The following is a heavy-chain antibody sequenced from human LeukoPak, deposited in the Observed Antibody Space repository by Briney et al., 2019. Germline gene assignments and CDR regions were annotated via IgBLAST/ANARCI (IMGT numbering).Heavy chain of an antibody. CDR3: ARKDYSGSYATEGYFDY. J-gene: IGHJ4*02. V-gene: IGHV5-51*01. Sequence: GESLQISCKGSGYSFTSYWIGWVRQMPGKGLEWMGIIYPGDSDTRYSPSFQGQVTISADKSISTAYPQWSSLKASDTAMYYCARKDYSGSYATEGYFDYWGQGTLVTVSS. CDR1: GYSFTSYW. CDR2: IYPGDSDT. D-gene: IGHD1-26*01.